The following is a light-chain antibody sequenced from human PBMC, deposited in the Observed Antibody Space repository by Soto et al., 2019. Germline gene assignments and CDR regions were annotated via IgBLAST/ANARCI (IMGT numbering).Light chain of an antibody. CDR1: QGVGGW. V-gene: IGKV1-12*01. CDR3: QQTHSLPLS. J-gene: IGKJ3*01. CDR2: ATS. Sequence: DIQMTQSPSSVSASVGDRVTMTCRASQGVGGWLAWYQQKPGKVPKLLIYATSSLHSGVPSRFSGSGSGTDFTLSISSLQPEDFATYYCQQTHSLPLSFGPGTKVAIK.